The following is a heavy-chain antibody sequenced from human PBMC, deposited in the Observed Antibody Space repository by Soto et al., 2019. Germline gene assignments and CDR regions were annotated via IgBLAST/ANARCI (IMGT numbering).Heavy chain of an antibody. D-gene: IGHD3-16*01. CDR3: ARVGDHTNP. V-gene: IGHV1-69*01. CDR1: GGTFSSYA. J-gene: IGHJ5*02. CDR2: IIPMLGTT. Sequence: QVQLVQSGAEVKKPGSSVKVSCKASGGTFSSYAISWVRQAPGQGLEWMGGIIPMLGTTNYAQKFQGRVTITADDSTSPAHLELTNLRFEDTAVYYCARVGDHTNPWGQGTLVTVSS.